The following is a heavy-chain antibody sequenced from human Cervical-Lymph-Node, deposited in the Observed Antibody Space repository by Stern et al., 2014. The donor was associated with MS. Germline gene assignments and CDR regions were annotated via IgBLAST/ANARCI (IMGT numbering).Heavy chain of an antibody. J-gene: IGHJ3*01. CDR1: GGTFTNYA. D-gene: IGHD6-19*01. Sequence: DQLVESGAELKRPGSSVNVSCRASGGTFTNYAISWVRQSPRQGLQWIGGIIPLFGTAHYAQNFQGKVTITADESTNTVYMEMTNLRSEDTAIYYCAKDGDLAVAGLDLWGQGTMVTVSS. V-gene: IGHV1-69*01. CDR2: IIPLFGTA. CDR3: AKDGDLAVAGLDL.